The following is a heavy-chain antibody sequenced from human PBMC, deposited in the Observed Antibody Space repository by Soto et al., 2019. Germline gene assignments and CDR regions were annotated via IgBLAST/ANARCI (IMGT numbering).Heavy chain of an antibody. D-gene: IGHD1-7*01. CDR2: ISYDGSNK. J-gene: IGHJ4*02. Sequence: QVQLVESGGGVVQPGRSLRLSCAASGFTFSSYAMHWVRQAPGKGLEWVAVISYDGSNKYYADSVKGRFTISRDNSKNTLYLQMNSLRAEDTAVYYCARDPKYNWNYGAGYYFDYWGQGTLVTVSS. V-gene: IGHV3-30-3*01. CDR1: GFTFSSYA. CDR3: ARDPKYNWNYGAGYYFDY.